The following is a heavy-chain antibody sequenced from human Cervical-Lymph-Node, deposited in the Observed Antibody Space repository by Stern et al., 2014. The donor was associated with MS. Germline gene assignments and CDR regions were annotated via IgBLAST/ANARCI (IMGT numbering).Heavy chain of an antibody. CDR2: VYSDGST. CDR3: ARVTGRGTRQNWFDS. Sequence: QLQESGPGLVKPSETVSLTCTVSGGSMSSKYWNWIRQPPGQGLEWIGYVYSDGSTNYNPSLKSRVIISLDTSTNQFSLSLTSVTAADTAVYYCARVTGRGTRQNWFDSWGQGTLVTVSS. V-gene: IGHV4-59*01. CDR1: GGSMSSKY. J-gene: IGHJ5*01. D-gene: IGHD1-26*01.